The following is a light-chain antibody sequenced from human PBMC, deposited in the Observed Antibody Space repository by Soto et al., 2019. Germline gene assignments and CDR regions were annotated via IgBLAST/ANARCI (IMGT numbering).Light chain of an antibody. CDR2: GAS. CDR3: QQYRSWPRT. V-gene: IGKV3-15*01. J-gene: IGKJ1*01. CDR1: QSVDIN. Sequence: EIVLTQSPSTLSVSPGERVTLSCRASQSVDINLAWYQQKPGQAPRLRIYGASTRATDMSGTFSGRGSGTEFTLTISNVRPEDFAVYYCQQYRSWPRTFGQGTKVDIK.